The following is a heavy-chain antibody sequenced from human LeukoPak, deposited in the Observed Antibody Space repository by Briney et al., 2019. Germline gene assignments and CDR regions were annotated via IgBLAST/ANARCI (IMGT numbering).Heavy chain of an antibody. D-gene: IGHD3-10*01. CDR2: ISSSSSYI. J-gene: IGHJ4*02. V-gene: IGHV3-21*01. CDR1: V. CDR3: ARDRGHYGSGSYSAY. Sequence: PGGSLRLSCADSVINWVRQAPGKGLEWVSSISSSSSYIYYADSVKGRFTISRDNAKNSLYLQMNSLRAEDTAVYYCARDRGHYGSGSYSAYWGQGTLVTVSS.